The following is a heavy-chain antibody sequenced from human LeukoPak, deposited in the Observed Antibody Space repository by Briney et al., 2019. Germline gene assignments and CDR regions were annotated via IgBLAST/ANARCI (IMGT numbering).Heavy chain of an antibody. Sequence: SETLSLTCAVSGGSFSGYYWTWIRQPPGKGLEWIGEINHSGSANYNPSLKSRVTISLDTSKNQFSLKLSSVTAADTAVYYCARGQGTATTHWGQGTLVTVSS. J-gene: IGHJ4*02. CDR3: ARGQGTATTH. CDR1: GGSFSGYY. CDR2: INHSGSA. D-gene: IGHD4-17*01. V-gene: IGHV4-34*01.